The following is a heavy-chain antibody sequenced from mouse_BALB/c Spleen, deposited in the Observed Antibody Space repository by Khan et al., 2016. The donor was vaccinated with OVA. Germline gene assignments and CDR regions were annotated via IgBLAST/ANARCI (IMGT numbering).Heavy chain of an antibody. CDR2: IWSGGST. CDR3: ARNYDYDEGLAY. Sequence: QVQLQQSGPGLVQPSQSLSITCTVSGFSLTTYGVHWVRQSPGKGLEWRGVIWSGGSTDYNAAFISRLSISKDNSQGQVFFKMNILQANDTAIYYCARNYDYDEGLAYWGQGTLVTVSA. V-gene: IGHV2-2*02. CDR1: GFSLTTYG. D-gene: IGHD2-4*01. J-gene: IGHJ3*01.